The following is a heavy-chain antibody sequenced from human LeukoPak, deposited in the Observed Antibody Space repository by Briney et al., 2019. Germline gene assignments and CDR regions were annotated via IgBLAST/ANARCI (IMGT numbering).Heavy chain of an antibody. V-gene: IGHV3-23*01. CDR1: GFTFSSYA. CDR2: ISGSGGST. D-gene: IGHD3-22*01. CDR3: AKGRNYYDSSGYYSLFDY. J-gene: IGHJ4*02. Sequence: GGSLRLSCAASGFTFSSYAMSWVRQAPGKGLEWVSAISGSGGSTYYADSVKGRFTISRDNSKNTLYLQMNSLRAEDTAVYYCAKGRNYYDSSGYYSLFDYWGQGTLVTVSS.